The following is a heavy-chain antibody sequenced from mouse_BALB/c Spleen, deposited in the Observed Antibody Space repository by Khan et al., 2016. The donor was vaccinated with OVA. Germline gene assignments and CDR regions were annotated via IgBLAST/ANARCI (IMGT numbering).Heavy chain of an antibody. D-gene: IGHD1-1*01. J-gene: IGHJ1*01. Sequence: QVQLKQSGPGLVAPSQSLSITCTVSGFSLTAYGVNWVRQHPGKGLEWLGMIWGDGSTDYNSSLKSRLSISKDKSKGKVFLKMNSLQTDDTSTYYCARYDYYVGFALWGAGTTVTVSS. CDR3: ARYDYYVGFAL. CDR1: GFSLTAYG. CDR2: IWGDGST. V-gene: IGHV2-6-7*01.